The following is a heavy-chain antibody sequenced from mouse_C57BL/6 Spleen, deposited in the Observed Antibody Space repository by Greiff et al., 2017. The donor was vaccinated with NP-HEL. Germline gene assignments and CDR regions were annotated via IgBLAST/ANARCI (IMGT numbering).Heavy chain of an antibody. V-gene: IGHV5-17*01. CDR3: ANQFITTVVGYFDV. CDR1: GFTFSDYG. CDR2: ISSGSSTI. J-gene: IGHJ1*03. Sequence: EVKLEESGGGLVKPGGYLKLSCAASGFTFSDYGMHWVRQAPEKGLEWVAYISSGSSTIYYADTVKGRFTISRDNAKNTLFLQMTSLRSEDTAMYYCANQFITTVVGYFDVWGTGTTVTVSS. D-gene: IGHD1-1*01.